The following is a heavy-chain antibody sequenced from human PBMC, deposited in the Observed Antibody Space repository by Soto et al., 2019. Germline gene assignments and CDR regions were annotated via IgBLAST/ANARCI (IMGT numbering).Heavy chain of an antibody. J-gene: IGHJ4*02. D-gene: IGHD6-6*01. V-gene: IGHV1-69*13. CDR3: ARGHSSSSPDDY. CDR2: IIPIFGTA. CDR1: GYTFTSYG. Sequence: ASMKVSCKASGYTFTSYGISWVRQAPGQGLEWMGGIIPIFGTANYAQKFQGRVTITADESTSTAYMELSSLRSEDTAVYYCARGHSSSSPDDYWGQGTLVTVSS.